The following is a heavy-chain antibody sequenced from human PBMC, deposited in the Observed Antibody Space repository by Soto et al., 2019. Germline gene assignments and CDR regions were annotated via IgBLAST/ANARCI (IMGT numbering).Heavy chain of an antibody. CDR1: GGSFGNSA. J-gene: IGHJ4*02. CDR3: ATGVIGLGYFNDDS. CDR2: FIPVYRTL. D-gene: IGHD3-9*01. Sequence: QVQLVQSGAEVKTPGSSVKVSCKASGGSFGNSAINWVRQTPGQGLEWLGGFIPVYRTLNYAQKFQGRVTITADESTGTDYMTLSSLASADTAVYYCATGVIGLGYFNDDSWGQGTRDTVPS. V-gene: IGHV1-69*01.